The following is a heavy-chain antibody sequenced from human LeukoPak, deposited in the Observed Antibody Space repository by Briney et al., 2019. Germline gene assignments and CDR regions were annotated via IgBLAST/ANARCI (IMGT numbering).Heavy chain of an antibody. Sequence: SETLSLTCAVYGGSFSGYYWSWIRQPPGKGLEWIGEINRSGSTNYNPSLKSRVTISVDTSKNQFSLKLSSVTAADTAVYYCARGGPYSGSYLRRSGWFDPWGQGTLVTVSS. J-gene: IGHJ5*02. V-gene: IGHV4-34*01. D-gene: IGHD1-26*01. CDR1: GGSFSGYY. CDR3: ARGGPYSGSYLRRSGWFDP. CDR2: INRSGST.